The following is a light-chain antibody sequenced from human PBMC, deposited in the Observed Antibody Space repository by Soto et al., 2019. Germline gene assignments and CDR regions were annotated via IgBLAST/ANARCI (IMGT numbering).Light chain of an antibody. V-gene: IGKV3-11*01. CDR3: QQRSNWLT. Sequence: EIVLTQSPATLSLSPGERATLSCRASQSVSSYLAWYQQKPGQAPRLLIYDASNRATGIPARFSGGGSGTDFTLTISSLEPEDSAVYYCQQRSNWLTFGGGTKVEIK. J-gene: IGKJ4*01. CDR1: QSVSSY. CDR2: DAS.